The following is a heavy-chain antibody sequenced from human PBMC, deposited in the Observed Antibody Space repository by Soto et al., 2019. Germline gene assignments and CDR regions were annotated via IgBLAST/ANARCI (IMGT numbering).Heavy chain of an antibody. Sequence: ASVKVSCKASGYTFTSYAMHWVRQAPGQRLEWMGWINAGNGNTKYAQKFQGRVTITRDTSTSTVYMELSSLRSEDTAVYYCARDYDSSGYLKYYFDYWGQGTLVTVSS. J-gene: IGHJ4*02. CDR2: INAGNGNT. V-gene: IGHV1-3*01. CDR1: GYTFTSYA. CDR3: ARDYDSSGYLKYYFDY. D-gene: IGHD3-22*01.